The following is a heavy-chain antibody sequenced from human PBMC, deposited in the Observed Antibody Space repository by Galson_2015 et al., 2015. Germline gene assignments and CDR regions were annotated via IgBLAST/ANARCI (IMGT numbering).Heavy chain of an antibody. CDR3: ARDSTDSSGYYHYYYGMDV. D-gene: IGHD3-22*01. V-gene: IGHV3-11*06. Sequence: SLRLSCAASGFTFNDYYMSWIRQAPGKGLEWVSYISSSSSYTNYADSVKGRFTISRDNAKNSLYLQMNSLRAEDTAVYYCARDSTDSSGYYHYYYGMDVWGQGTTVTVSS. CDR2: ISSSSSYT. CDR1: GFTFNDYY. J-gene: IGHJ6*02.